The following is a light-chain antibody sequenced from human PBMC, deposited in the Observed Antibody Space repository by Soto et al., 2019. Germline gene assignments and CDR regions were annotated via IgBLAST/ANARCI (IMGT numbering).Light chain of an antibody. V-gene: IGKV1-5*01. CDR3: QQYGSSLLVT. Sequence: DIQMTQSPSTLSASVGDRVTITCRASQSISSWLAWYQQKPGKAPKLLIYDASSLESGVPSRFSGSGSGTEFTLTISSLQPDDFAVYYCQQYGSSLLVTFGGGTKVEIK. CDR2: DAS. CDR1: QSISSW. J-gene: IGKJ4*01.